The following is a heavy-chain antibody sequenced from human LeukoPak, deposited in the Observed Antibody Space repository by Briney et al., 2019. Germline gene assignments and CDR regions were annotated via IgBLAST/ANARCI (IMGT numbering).Heavy chain of an antibody. CDR3: AREGGFYRPLDY. V-gene: IGHV4-4*02. Sequence: SETLSLTCGVSGSSVTSTNRWTWVRQPPGKGLEWIGEVHVGGRTNYNPSLKSRLTLSVDLSENHISLRLTSVTAADTAVYYCAREGGFYRPLDYSGQGTLVTVSS. CDR2: VHVGGRT. D-gene: IGHD3-3*01. J-gene: IGHJ4*02. CDR1: GSSVTSTNR.